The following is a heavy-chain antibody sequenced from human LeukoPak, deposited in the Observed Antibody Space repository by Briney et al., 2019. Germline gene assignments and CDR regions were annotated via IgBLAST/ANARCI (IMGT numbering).Heavy chain of an antibody. CDR3: ARGTTGTVYEGYFDY. Sequence: PGGSLRLSCAASGFTFSTYWMSWVRQAPGKGLEWVANIKQDGSEKYYVDSVKGRFTISRDNAKSSLYLQMNSLRAEDTAVYYCARGTTGTVYEGYFDYWGQGTLVTVSS. J-gene: IGHJ4*02. CDR1: GFTFSTYW. D-gene: IGHD1-1*01. CDR2: IKQDGSEK. V-gene: IGHV3-7*01.